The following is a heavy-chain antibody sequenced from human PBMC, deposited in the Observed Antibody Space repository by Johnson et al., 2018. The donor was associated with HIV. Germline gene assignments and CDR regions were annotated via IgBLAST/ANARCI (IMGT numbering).Heavy chain of an antibody. CDR1: GFTFSSYW. CDR3: ARGNGVLRVLEWLLGGAFDI. D-gene: IGHD3-3*01. CDR2: IKQDGSEK. V-gene: IGHV3-7*01. J-gene: IGHJ3*02. Sequence: VQLVESGGGLVQPGGSLRLSCAASGFTFSSYWMSWVRQAPGKGLEWMANIKQDGSEKYYVDSVKGRFTISRDNAKNSLYLQMNSLRAEDAAVYYCARGNGVLRVLEWLLGGAFDIWGQGTMVTVSS.